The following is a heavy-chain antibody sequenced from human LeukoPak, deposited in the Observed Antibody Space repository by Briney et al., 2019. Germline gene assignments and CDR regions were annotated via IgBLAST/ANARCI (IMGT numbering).Heavy chain of an antibody. D-gene: IGHD2-15*01. CDR1: GFTFSSYA. CDR3: ARDDCSGGSCYCAY. CDR2: ISYDGSNK. V-gene: IGHV3-30*04. J-gene: IGHJ4*02. Sequence: PGRSLRLSCAASGFTFSSYAMHWVRQAPGKGLEWVAVISYDGSNKYYADSVKGRFTISRDNSKNTLYLQMNSLRAEDTAVYYCARDDCSGGSCYCAYWGQGTLVTVS.